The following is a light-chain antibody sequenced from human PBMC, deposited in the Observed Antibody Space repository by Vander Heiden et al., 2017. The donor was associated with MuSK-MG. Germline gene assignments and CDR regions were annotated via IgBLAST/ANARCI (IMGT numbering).Light chain of an antibody. Sequence: DIQMTQSPSSLSASVGDRVTITCRASQSISSYLNWYQQKPGKAPKLLIYAASSLQSGVPSRFSGSGSGTDFTLTISRLQPEDFANYYCQQSYSTLGFGQGTRLEIK. J-gene: IGKJ5*01. CDR3: QQSYSTLG. CDR2: AAS. CDR1: QSISSY. V-gene: IGKV1-39*01.